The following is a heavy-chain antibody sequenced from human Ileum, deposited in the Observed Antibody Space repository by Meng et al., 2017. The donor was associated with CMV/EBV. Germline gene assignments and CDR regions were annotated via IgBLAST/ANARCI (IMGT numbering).Heavy chain of an antibody. CDR3: AREGYRSRSGCFDY. CDR2: ISSSGSTI. D-gene: IGHD3-10*01. V-gene: IGHV3-11*01. J-gene: IGHJ4*02. Sequence: GESLKLSCASSGFTFSDYYMSWIRPAPGKGLEWVSYISSSGSTIFYADSVMCRFTISRDNDKNSLYLQMNSLRAEDTAVYYCAREGYRSRSGCFDYWGQGTLVTVSS. CDR1: GFTFSDYY.